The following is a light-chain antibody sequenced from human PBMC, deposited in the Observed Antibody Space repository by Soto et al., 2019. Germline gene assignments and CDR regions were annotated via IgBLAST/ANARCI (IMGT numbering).Light chain of an antibody. J-gene: IGKJ2*01. Sequence: ESVLTQSPATLSLSLGERATLSCRASQSVSSYLGWYQQKPGQAPRLLIYDASNRATGIPARFSGSGSGTDFILTISSLEPEDFAVYYCQQRSNWYTFGQGTKLEIK. CDR1: QSVSSY. V-gene: IGKV3-11*01. CDR3: QQRSNWYT. CDR2: DAS.